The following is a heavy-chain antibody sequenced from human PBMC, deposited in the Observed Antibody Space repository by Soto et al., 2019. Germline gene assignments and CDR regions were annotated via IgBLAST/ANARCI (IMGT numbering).Heavy chain of an antibody. Sequence: PGGSLRLSCAASGFTFSSYAMHWVRQAPGKGLEWVAVISYDGSNKYYADSVKGRFTIPRDNSKNTLYLQMNSLRAEDTAVYYCARDYYDSSGYYNYWRQRTLVTVSS. CDR1: GFTFSSYA. J-gene: IGHJ4*02. D-gene: IGHD3-22*01. CDR2: ISYDGSNK. CDR3: ARDYYDSSGYYNY. V-gene: IGHV3-30-3*01.